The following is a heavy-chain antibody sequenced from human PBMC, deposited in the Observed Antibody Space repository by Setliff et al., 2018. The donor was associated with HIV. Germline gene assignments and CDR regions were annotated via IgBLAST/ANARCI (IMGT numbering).Heavy chain of an antibody. CDR3: ARDSTDGSGFPGPPSF. CDR1: GYTFTSYY. V-gene: IGHV1-46*01. J-gene: IGHJ4*02. Sequence: ASVKVSCKASGYTFTSYYMHWVRQAPGQGLEWMGIINPSSGSTTYAQKFQGRVRMTTDTSTRTAYMDLRSLRSNDTAVYYCARDSTDGSGFPGPPSFWGQGTLVTVSS. D-gene: IGHD3-22*01. CDR2: INPSSGST.